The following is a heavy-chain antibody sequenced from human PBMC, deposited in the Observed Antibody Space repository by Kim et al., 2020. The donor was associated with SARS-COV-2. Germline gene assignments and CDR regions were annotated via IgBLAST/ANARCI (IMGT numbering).Heavy chain of an antibody. Sequence: ASVKVSCKTSGYSFNSYGVNWVRQAPGQGLEWMGWITTNYGTTNYARRLQGRVAMTTDTSTSTAYMELRGLTSDDTAVYFCARGAYDSTGYYYYHDYWGQGTLVTVSS. V-gene: IGHV1-18*01. J-gene: IGHJ4*02. CDR3: ARGAYDSTGYYYYHDY. CDR2: ITTNYGTT. CDR1: GYSFNSYG. D-gene: IGHD3-22*01.